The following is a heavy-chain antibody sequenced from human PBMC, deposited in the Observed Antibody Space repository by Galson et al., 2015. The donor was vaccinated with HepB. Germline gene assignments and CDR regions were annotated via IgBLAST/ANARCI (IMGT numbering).Heavy chain of an antibody. CDR2: ISYDGSNK. V-gene: IGHV3-30*04. CDR1: GFTFSSYA. D-gene: IGHD6-19*01. Sequence: SLRLSCAASGFTFSSYAMHWVRQAPGKGLEWVAVISYDGSNKYYADSVKGRFTISRDNSKNTLYLQMNSLRAEDTAVYYCARAGIAVAGTGFGGYGMDVWGQGTTVTVSS. CDR3: ARAGIAVAGTGFGGYGMDV. J-gene: IGHJ6*02.